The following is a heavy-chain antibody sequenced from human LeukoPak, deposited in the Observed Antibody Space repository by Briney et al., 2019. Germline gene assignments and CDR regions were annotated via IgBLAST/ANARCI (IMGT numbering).Heavy chain of an antibody. CDR1: GVSISSTNFF. J-gene: IGHJ4*02. Sequence: SETLSLTCTVSGVSISSTNFFWGWIRQPPGKGLEWIGTMSYSGRIYYNPSLKSRFTISLHTSKNQFSLRLTSVTAADTAVYYCARQTGSGLFILPGGQGTLVTVSS. CDR3: ARQTGSGLFILP. D-gene: IGHD3/OR15-3a*01. CDR2: MSYSGRI. V-gene: IGHV4-39*01.